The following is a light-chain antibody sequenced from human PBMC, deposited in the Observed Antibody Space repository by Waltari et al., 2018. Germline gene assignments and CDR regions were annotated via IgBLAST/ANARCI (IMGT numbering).Light chain of an antibody. J-gene: IGLJ3*02. Sequence: QSVLTQPPSASGTPGQRVTISCSARSSTIGTHYVSWYQQPPGTAPKRLVYRNNQRPSGVPDRFSGSKSGTSASLAISGLRSEDEADYYCAAWDDSLSGRVFGGGTKLTVL. CDR1: SSTIGTHY. CDR2: RNN. CDR3: AAWDDSLSGRV. V-gene: IGLV1-47*01.